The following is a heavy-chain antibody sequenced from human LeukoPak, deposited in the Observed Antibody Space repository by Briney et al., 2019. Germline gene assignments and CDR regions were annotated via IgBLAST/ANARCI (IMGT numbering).Heavy chain of an antibody. CDR3: ARLRFDFWSGYTHPYFDY. Sequence: PSETLSLTCTVSGGSISSSSYSWGWIRQPPGKGLEWIGSIYYSGTTYYNPSLKSRVTISVDTSKIQFSLKLSSVAATDTAVYFWARLRFDFWSGYTHPYFDYWGQGTLVTVSS. V-gene: IGHV4-39*01. CDR1: GGSISSSSYS. D-gene: IGHD3-3*01. J-gene: IGHJ4*01. CDR2: IYYSGTT.